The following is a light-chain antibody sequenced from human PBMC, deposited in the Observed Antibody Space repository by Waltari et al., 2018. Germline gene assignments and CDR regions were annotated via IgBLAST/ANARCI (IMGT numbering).Light chain of an antibody. V-gene: IGLV1-47*01. Sequence: QSVLTQPPSASGTPGQRVTIPCSGSSSNIRSNYVYWYPQLPGTAPKLLIYRNNQRPSGVPDRFSGSKSGTSASLAISGLRSEDEADYYCAAWDDSLSGSLFGGGTKLTVL. J-gene: IGLJ2*01. CDR1: SSNIRSNY. CDR3: AAWDDSLSGSL. CDR2: RNN.